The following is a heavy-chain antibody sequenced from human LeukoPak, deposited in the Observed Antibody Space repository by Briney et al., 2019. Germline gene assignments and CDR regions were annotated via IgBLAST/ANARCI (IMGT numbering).Heavy chain of an antibody. D-gene: IGHD6-19*01. CDR2: ISYDGSDK. V-gene: IGHV3-30*18. J-gene: IGHJ6*02. Sequence: AGGSLGLSCAASGFTFSSYGMHWVRQAPGKGLEWVAVISYDGSDKYYADSVKGRFTISRDNSKNTLYLQMNSLTAEDTAVYYCANVWRYTSGWYGYYYYGMDVWGQGTTVTVSS. CDR3: ANVWRYTSGWYGYYYYGMDV. CDR1: GFTFSSYG.